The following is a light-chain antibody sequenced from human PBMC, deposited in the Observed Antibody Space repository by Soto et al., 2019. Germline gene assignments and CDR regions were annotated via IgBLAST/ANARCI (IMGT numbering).Light chain of an antibody. V-gene: IGKV3-15*01. CDR2: GAS. CDR1: QSINSD. Sequence: EIVITQSPATLSVSPGERAALACRASQSINSDLAWYQQRPGQAPRLLIFGASTRATGLPARFSGSGSGTGFSLTITSLQSEDFAVYYCQQYNNWPLTFGGGTKVDIK. J-gene: IGKJ4*01. CDR3: QQYNNWPLT.